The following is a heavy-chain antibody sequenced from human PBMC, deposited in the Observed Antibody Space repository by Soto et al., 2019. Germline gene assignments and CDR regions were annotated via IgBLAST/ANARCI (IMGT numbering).Heavy chain of an antibody. D-gene: IGHD4-4*01. CDR1: GFTFSSYA. CDR2: ISGSGGST. CDR3: AKSSARLQYFYYYYGMDV. Sequence: QTGGSLRLSCAASGFTFSSYAMSWVRQAPGKGLEWVSAISGSGGSTYYADSVKGRFTISRDNSKNTLYLQMNSLRAEDTAVYYCAKSSARLQYFYYYYGMDVWGQGTTVTVSS. V-gene: IGHV3-23*01. J-gene: IGHJ6*02.